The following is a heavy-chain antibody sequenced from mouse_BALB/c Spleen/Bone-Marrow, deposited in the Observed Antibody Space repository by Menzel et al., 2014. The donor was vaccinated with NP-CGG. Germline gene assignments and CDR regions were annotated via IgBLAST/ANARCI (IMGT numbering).Heavy chain of an antibody. D-gene: IGHD3-1*01. Sequence: EVKLQESGPDLVKPSQSLSLTCTVTGYSITSGYSWHWIRQFPGNKLEWMGYIHFTGSTSYIPSLESRISFTRDTSKNQFFLQLNSVTTEDTATYYCARWRGATDYALDYWGQGTSVTVSS. J-gene: IGHJ4*01. CDR3: ARWRGATDYALDY. V-gene: IGHV3-1*02. CDR2: IHFTGST. CDR1: GYSITSGYS.